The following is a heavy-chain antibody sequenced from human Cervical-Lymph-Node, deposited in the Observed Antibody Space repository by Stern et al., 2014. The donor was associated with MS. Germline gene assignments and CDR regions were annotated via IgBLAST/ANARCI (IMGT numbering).Heavy chain of an antibody. Sequence: QMQLVQSGAEVKKPGSSVKVSCKASGGTLSDYGISWVRQAPGQGLEWMGGIIPMFGTANYAQTFQGRVPITADDSTNTAYMDLSSLTSDDTAVYYCARDGDSSMLGLDVWGQGTTVTVSS. CDR1: GGTLSDYG. D-gene: IGHD4-17*01. V-gene: IGHV1-69*01. CDR2: IIPMFGTA. CDR3: ARDGDSSMLGLDV. J-gene: IGHJ6*02.